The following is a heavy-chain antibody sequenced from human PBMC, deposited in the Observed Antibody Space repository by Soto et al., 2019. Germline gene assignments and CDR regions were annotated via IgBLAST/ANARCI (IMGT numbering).Heavy chain of an antibody. CDR1: GYTFTSYG. CDR2: ISAYNGNT. CDR3: ARDRFVRGMYSGSFYGMDV. J-gene: IGHJ6*02. V-gene: IGHV1-18*01. Sequence: QVQLVQSGAEVKKPGASVKVSCKASGYTFTSYGISWVRQAPGPGLEWMGWISAYNGNTNYAQKLQGRVTMTTDTSTSTAYMELRSLRSDDTAVYYCARDRFVRGMYSGSFYGMDVWGQGTTVTVSS. D-gene: IGHD1-26*01.